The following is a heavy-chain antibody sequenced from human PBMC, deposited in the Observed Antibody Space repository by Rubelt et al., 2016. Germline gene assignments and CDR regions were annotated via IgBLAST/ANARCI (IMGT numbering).Heavy chain of an antibody. CDR2: ISGSGAGT. J-gene: IGHJ4*02. Sequence: EVQLVETGGTLVQPGGSLGLACEASGFTFNTFPITWVRQAQGKGLEWVSAISGSGAGTTDADSVRGLFTLPRDNAKNTVDLQMNSLRVEDTAVYYCVREFKGNYIEEFDYWGQGTLVTVSS. CDR3: VREFKGNYIEEFDY. V-gene: IGHV3-23*04. CDR1: GFTFNTFP. D-gene: IGHD4-11*01.